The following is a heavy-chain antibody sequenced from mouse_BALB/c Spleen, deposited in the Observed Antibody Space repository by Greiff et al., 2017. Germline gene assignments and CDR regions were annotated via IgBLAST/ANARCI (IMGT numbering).Heavy chain of an antibody. CDR1: GFAFSSYD. Sequence: EVQGVESGGGLVKPGGSLKLSCAASGFAFSSYDMSWVRQTPEKRLEWVAYISSGGGSTYYPDTVKGRFTISRDNAKNTLYLQMSSLKSEDTAMYYCARHVGRRGWFADWGQGTLVTVSA. CDR2: ISSGGGST. D-gene: IGHD4-1*01. CDR3: ARHVGRRGWFAD. J-gene: IGHJ3*01. V-gene: IGHV5-12-1*01.